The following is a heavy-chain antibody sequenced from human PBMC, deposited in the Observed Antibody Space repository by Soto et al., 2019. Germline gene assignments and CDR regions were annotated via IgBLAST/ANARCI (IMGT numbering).Heavy chain of an antibody. D-gene: IGHD6-13*01. CDR3: ARDPQGAGSSWYVLAY. J-gene: IGHJ4*02. CDR1: GGSISSYY. V-gene: IGHV4-59*01. CDR2: IYYSGST. Sequence: PSETLSLTCTVSGGSISSYYWSWIRQPPGKGLEWIGYIYYSGSTNYNPSLKSRVTISVDTSKNQFSLKLSSVTAADTAVYYCARDPQGAGSSWYVLAYWGQGTLVTVSS.